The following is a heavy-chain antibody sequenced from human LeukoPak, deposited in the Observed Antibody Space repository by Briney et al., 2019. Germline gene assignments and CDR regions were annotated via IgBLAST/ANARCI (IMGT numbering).Heavy chain of an antibody. V-gene: IGHV3-30*03. CDR3: ARDGGWIDY. CDR2: ISYDGSNK. Sequence: PGGSLRLSCAASGFTFSSYGMHWVRQAPGKGLEWVAVISYDGSNKYYADSVKGRFTISRDNSKNTLYLQMNSLRAEDTAVYYCARDGGWIDYWGQGTLVTVSS. D-gene: IGHD2-15*01. CDR1: GFTFSSYG. J-gene: IGHJ4*02.